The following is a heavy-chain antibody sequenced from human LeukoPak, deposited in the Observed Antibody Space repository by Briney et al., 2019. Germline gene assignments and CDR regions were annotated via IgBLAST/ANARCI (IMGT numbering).Heavy chain of an antibody. D-gene: IGHD2-2*01. Sequence: SVKVSCKASGGTFSSYAISWVRQAPGQGLEWMGRIIPILGIANYAQKFQGRVTITADKSTSTAYMELSSLRSEDTAVYYCARGGFYCSSTSCKKAAAGVFDYWGQGTLVTVSS. V-gene: IGHV1-69*04. J-gene: IGHJ4*02. CDR3: ARGGFYCSSTSCKKAAAGVFDY. CDR2: IIPILGIA. CDR1: GGTFSSYA.